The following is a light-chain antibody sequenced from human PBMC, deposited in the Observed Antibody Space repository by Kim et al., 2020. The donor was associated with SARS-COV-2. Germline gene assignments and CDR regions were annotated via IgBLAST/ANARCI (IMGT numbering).Light chain of an antibody. CDR1: SSDVGGYNY. Sequence: GQSATVSCAGASSDVGGYNYVSCCQRHPGKAPKLRIYDVSKRPSGGPDRFSGSKSGNTASLTISGLQAVDEADYYCCSYAGSYPVVFGGGTQLTVL. CDR2: DVS. CDR3: CSYAGSYPVV. J-gene: IGLJ2*01. V-gene: IGLV2-11*01.